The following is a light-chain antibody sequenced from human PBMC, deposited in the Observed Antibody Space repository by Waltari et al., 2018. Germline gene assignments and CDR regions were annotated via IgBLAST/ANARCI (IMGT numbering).Light chain of an antibody. J-gene: IGKJ1*01. Sequence: EIVLTQSPGPLSLSPGESATISCRASQSVSRTLAWYQQKPGHDPKLLIYGASIRATGIPDRFTGSGSGTDFSLTISSLEPEDFAIYFCQHYVRLPATFGQGTKVEIK. CDR2: GAS. V-gene: IGKV3-20*01. CDR3: QHYVRLPAT. CDR1: QSVSRT.